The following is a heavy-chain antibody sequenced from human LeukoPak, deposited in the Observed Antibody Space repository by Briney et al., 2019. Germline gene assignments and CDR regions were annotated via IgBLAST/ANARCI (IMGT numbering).Heavy chain of an antibody. CDR2: IYPGDSDT. Sequence: GESLKISCKGSGYSFTSYWIGWVRQMPGKGLEWMGIIYPGDSDTRYSPSFQGQVTISADKSISTAYLQWSSLKASDTAMYCCASLGSGLLWFGEPPTCFDYWGQGTLVTVSS. CDR1: GYSFTSYW. J-gene: IGHJ4*02. V-gene: IGHV5-51*01. CDR3: ASLGSGLLWFGEPPTCFDY. D-gene: IGHD3-10*01.